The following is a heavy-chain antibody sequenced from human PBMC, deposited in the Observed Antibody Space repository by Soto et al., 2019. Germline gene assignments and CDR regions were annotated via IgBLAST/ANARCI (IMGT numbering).Heavy chain of an antibody. D-gene: IGHD6-19*01. V-gene: IGHV4-34*01. Sequence: PSETLSLTCAVYGGSFSGYYWSWIRQPPGKGLEWIGEINHSGSTNYNPSLKSRVTISVDTSKNQFSLKLSSVTAADTAVYYCAGRMIAVAGITYYFDYWGQGTLVTVSS. J-gene: IGHJ4*02. CDR2: INHSGST. CDR1: GGSFSGYY. CDR3: AGRMIAVAGITYYFDY.